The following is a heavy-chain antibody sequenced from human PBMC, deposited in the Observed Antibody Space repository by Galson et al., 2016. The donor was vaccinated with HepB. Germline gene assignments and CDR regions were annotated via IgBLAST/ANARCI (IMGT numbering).Heavy chain of an antibody. Sequence: SLRLSCAASGFTFSSYWMHWVRQVPGKGLVWVSRLNGDGGDTSYADSVKGRFTISRDNAKNPLYLQMNSLRAEDTAVYYCARRAMYSRSSTYHYGMDVWGQGTTVTVSS. CDR1: GFTFSSYW. CDR2: LNGDGGDT. D-gene: IGHD6-13*01. J-gene: IGHJ6*02. CDR3: ARRAMYSRSSTYHYGMDV. V-gene: IGHV3-74*01.